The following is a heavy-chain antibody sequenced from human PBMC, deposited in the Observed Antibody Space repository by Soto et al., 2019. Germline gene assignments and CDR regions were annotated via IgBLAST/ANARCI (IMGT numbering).Heavy chain of an antibody. D-gene: IGHD2-15*01. J-gene: IGHJ6*02. CDR2: INTHNGNT. V-gene: IGHV1-18*01. CDR1: GYTFTTYG. CDR3: TREGSATYYYYGVYA. Sequence: ASVKVSCKASGYTFTTYGISWVRQAPGQGLEWLGWINTHNGNTNYAQNLQGRVIMTADTSTTTAYMELRSLRSDDTAMYYCTREGSATYYYYGVYAWGQGTTVTVSS.